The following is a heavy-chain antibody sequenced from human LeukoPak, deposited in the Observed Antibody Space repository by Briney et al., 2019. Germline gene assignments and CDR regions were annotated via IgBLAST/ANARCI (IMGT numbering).Heavy chain of an antibody. CDR3: AKDSSYCSGGSCYSDYYYMDV. CDR1: GFTFDDYA. V-gene: IGHV3-9*01. Sequence: GGSLRLSCAASGFTFDDYAMHWVRHAPGKGLEWVSGISWNSGSIGYADSVKGRFTISRDNAKDSLYLQMNSLRPEDTALYYCAKDSSYCSGGSCYSDYYYMDVWGKGTTVTISS. CDR2: ISWNSGSI. J-gene: IGHJ6*03. D-gene: IGHD2-15*01.